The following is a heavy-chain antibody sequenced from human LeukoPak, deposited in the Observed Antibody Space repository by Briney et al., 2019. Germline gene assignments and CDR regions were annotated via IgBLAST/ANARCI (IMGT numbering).Heavy chain of an antibody. V-gene: IGHV3-53*01. CDR2: IYSDGST. CDR3: VSTPAIRRLNF. D-gene: IGHD2-2*02. J-gene: IGHJ4*02. Sequence: GGSLRLSCAASGLTVRSNYMSWVRQVPGKGLEWVSVIYSDGSTYYADSVKGRFTISRDNSKNTLHFQMNSLRAEDTAVYYCVSTPAIRRLNFWGQGTLVTVPS. CDR1: GLTVRSNY.